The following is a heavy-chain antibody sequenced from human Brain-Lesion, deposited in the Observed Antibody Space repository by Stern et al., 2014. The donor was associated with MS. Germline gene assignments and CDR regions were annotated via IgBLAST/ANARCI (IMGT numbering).Heavy chain of an antibody. Sequence: EVHLVESGGTLVKPGGSLRLSCAASGFTFSSYAMSWVRQAPGKGLEWVSLISGRDGETFYAASVKGRFTISRDNYKRPLFMQLNSLRAEDTAVYYGAKVYGSGPFDYWGQGTLVTVSS. CDR3: AKVYGSGPFDY. V-gene: IGHV3-23*04. D-gene: IGHD6-19*01. J-gene: IGHJ4*02. CDR1: GFTFSSYA. CDR2: ISGRDGET.